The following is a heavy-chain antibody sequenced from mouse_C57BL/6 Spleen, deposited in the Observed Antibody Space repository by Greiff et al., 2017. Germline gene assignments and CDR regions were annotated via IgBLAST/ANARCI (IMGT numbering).Heavy chain of an antibody. CDR3: ARRETGTGYFDY. D-gene: IGHD4-1*01. J-gene: IGHJ2*01. CDR1: GYAFSSYW. CDR2: IYPGDGDT. V-gene: IGHV1-80*01. Sequence: LEESGAELVKPGASVKISCKASGYAFSSYWMNWVKQRPGKGLEWIGQIYPGDGDTNYNGTFKGKATLTADKSSSTAYMQLSSLTSEDSAVYFCARRETGTGYFDYWGQGTTLTVSS.